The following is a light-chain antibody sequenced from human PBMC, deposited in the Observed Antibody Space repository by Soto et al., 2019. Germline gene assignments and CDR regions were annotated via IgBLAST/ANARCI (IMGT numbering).Light chain of an antibody. Sequence: QSVLTQPPSVSGAPGQRVTISCTGSSSNIGAGYDVHWYQQLPGTAPKLLIYGNTNRPSGVPDRFSGSKSGTSASLAITGLQAEAEADYYCQSYDSSQSGVVFGGGTKLPVL. CDR1: SSNIGAGYD. CDR2: GNT. CDR3: QSYDSSQSGVV. J-gene: IGLJ2*01. V-gene: IGLV1-40*01.